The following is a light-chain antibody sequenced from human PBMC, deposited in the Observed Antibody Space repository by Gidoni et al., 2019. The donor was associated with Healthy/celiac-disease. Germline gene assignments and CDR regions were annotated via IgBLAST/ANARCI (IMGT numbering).Light chain of an antibody. CDR1: QSVSSY. V-gene: IGKV3-11*01. CDR2: DAS. CDR3: QQRSNWPPIT. J-gene: IGKJ5*01. Sequence: EIVLTQSPAPLSLSPGESATLSSRASQSVSSYLAWYQQKPGQSPRLLIYDASNRATGIPARFSGSGSGTDFTLTISSLEPEDFAVYYCQQRSNWPPITFGQGTRLEIK.